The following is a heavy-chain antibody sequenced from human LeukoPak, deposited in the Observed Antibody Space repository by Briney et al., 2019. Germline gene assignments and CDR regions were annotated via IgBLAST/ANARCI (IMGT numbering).Heavy chain of an antibody. CDR3: ARPASSYYYDSSGYYLC. J-gene: IGHJ4*02. Sequence: GASVKVSCKASGYTFTSYAMHWVRQAPGQRLEWMGWINAGNGNTKYSQKFQGRVTITRDTSASTAYMELSSLRSEDTAVYYCARPASSYYYDSSGYYLCWGQGTLVTVSS. CDR2: INAGNGNT. CDR1: GYTFTSYA. V-gene: IGHV1-3*01. D-gene: IGHD3-22*01.